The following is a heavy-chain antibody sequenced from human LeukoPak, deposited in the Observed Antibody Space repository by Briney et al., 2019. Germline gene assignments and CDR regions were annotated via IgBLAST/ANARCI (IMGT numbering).Heavy chain of an antibody. CDR1: RGSFSGYY. CDR2: INHSGST. D-gene: IGHD3-3*01. CDR3: ARGLPYDFWSGYYRTYYYYYMDV. V-gene: IGHV4-34*01. Sequence: TSETLSLTCAVYRGSFSGYYWSWIRQPPGKGLEWIGEINHSGSTNYNPSLKSRVTISVDTSKNQFSLKLSSVTAADTAVYYCARGLPYDFWSGYYRTYYYYYMDVWGKGTTVTVSS. J-gene: IGHJ6*03.